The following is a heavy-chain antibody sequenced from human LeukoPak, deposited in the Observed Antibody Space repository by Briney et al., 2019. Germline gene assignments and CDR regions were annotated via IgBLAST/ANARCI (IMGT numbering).Heavy chain of an antibody. CDR3: AKIRAAGMGFYDH. D-gene: IGHD5-18*01. CDR1: GFTFSNNP. CDR2: ISDNGVYV. V-gene: IGHV3-23*02. J-gene: IGHJ4*02. Sequence: GGSLRLSCVASGFTFSNNPMTWVRRAPGKGLEWVSAISDNGVYVFYGDSVKGRFTTSRDNSRNTLYLQMNNLRAEDTALYYCAKIRAAGMGFYDHWGQGTQVTVSS.